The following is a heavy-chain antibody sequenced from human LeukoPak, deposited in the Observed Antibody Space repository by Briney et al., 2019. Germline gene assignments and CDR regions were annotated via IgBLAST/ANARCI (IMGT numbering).Heavy chain of an antibody. CDR3: ARRVVWGSSSWGYYFDY. V-gene: IGHV3-7*01. CDR2: IQQDGTEK. CDR1: RFSFSSFW. J-gene: IGHJ4*02. D-gene: IGHD6-13*01. Sequence: GGSLTLSWAPSRFSFSSFWISWVRQAPGEGLEWVAKIQQDGTEKYYEDSVKGRFNISGDSAKNSLHLQMNSLRAEDTAVYCCARRVVWGSSSWGYYFDYWGQGTLVTVSS.